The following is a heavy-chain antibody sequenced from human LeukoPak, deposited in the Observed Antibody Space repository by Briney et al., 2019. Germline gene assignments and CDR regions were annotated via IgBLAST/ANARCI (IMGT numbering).Heavy chain of an antibody. CDR3: ARGHKKYSGSSY. CDR2: IYYSGST. V-gene: IGHV4-59*01. D-gene: IGHD1-26*01. CDR1: GGSISSYY. J-gene: IGHJ4*02. Sequence: PSETLSLTCTVSGGSISSYYWSWIRQPPGKGLEWIGYIYYSGSTNYNPSLKSRVTISVDTSKNQFSLKLSSVTAADTAVYYCARGHKKYSGSSYWGQGTLVTVSS.